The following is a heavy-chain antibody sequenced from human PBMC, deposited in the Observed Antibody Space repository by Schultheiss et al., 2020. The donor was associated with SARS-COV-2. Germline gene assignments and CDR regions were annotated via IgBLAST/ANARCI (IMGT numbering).Heavy chain of an antibody. CDR2: ISSSSSTI. V-gene: IGHV3-48*04. D-gene: IGHD4-11*01. CDR3: AKDASYSNYYFDY. J-gene: IGHJ4*02. CDR1: GFTFSSYA. Sequence: GESLKISCAASGFTFSSYAMSWVRQAPGKGLEWVSYISSSSSTIYYADSVKGRFTISRDNAKNSLYLQMNSLRAEDTALYYCAKDASYSNYYFDYWGQGTLVTVSS.